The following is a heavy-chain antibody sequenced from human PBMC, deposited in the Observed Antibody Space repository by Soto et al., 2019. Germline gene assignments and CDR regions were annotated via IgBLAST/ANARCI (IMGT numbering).Heavy chain of an antibody. Sequence: QVQLQESGPGLVKPSGTLSLTCAVSGGSISSNNWWSWVRQPPGKGLEWIGEINHSGSTNSNPSLNRRVTISVDKSKNQFSLKLSSVTTADTAVYYCARGTVQPWGPFFDYWGQGTLVTVSS. D-gene: IGHD3-16*01. CDR2: INHSGST. CDR3: ARGTVQPWGPFFDY. J-gene: IGHJ4*02. V-gene: IGHV4-4*02. CDR1: GGSISSNNW.